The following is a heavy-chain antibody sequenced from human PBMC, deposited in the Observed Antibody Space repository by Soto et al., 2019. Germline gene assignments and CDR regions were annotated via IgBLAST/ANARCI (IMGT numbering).Heavy chain of an antibody. CDR3: ARDRKRYLGYCSSTSCYTSGTWFDP. CDR2: ISAYNGNT. CDR1: GYTFTSYG. D-gene: IGHD2-2*02. V-gene: IGHV1-18*01. J-gene: IGHJ5*02. Sequence: GASVKVSCKASGYTFTSYGISWVRQAPGQGLEWMGWISAYNGNTNYAQKLQGRVTMTTDTSTSTAYMELRSLRSDDTAVYYCARDRKRYLGYCSSTSCYTSGTWFDPWGQGTLVTVSS.